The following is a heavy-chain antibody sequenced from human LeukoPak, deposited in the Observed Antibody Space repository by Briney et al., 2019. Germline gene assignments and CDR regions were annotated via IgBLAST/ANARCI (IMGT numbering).Heavy chain of an antibody. Sequence: ASVKVSCKASGYTFTSYGISWVRQAPGQGLEWMGWISAYNGNTDFAQKLQGRVTMTTDTSTSTAYMELRSLRSDDTAVYYCAMGTYYYDSSCYSIDYWGQGTLVTVSS. V-gene: IGHV1-18*01. CDR2: ISAYNGNT. J-gene: IGHJ4*02. CDR3: AMGTYYYDSSCYSIDY. D-gene: IGHD3-22*01. CDR1: GYTFTSYG.